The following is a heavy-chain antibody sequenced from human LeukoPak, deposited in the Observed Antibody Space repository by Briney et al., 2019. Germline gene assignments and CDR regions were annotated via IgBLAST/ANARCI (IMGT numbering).Heavy chain of an antibody. Sequence: SETLSLTCAVYGGSFSGYYWSWIRQPPGKGLEWIGEINHSGSTNYNPSLKSRVTISVDTSKNQFSLKLSSVTAADTAVYYCASIYSGSWYAQFDYWGQGTLVTVSS. CDR1: GGSFSGYY. J-gene: IGHJ4*02. CDR3: ASIYSGSWYAQFDY. CDR2: INHSGST. V-gene: IGHV4-34*01. D-gene: IGHD6-13*01.